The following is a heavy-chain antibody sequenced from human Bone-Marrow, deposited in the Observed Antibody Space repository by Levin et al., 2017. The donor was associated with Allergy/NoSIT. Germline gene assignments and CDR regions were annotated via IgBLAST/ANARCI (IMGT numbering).Heavy chain of an antibody. Sequence: SLKISCAASGFIFDDFAMHWVRQAPGKGLEWVSGISWNSDYIYYADSVKGRFTISRDNAKNTLDLQMNSLRVDDTAVYFCVRALYTNSRFASWGQGTLVTVSS. CDR1: GFIFDDFA. J-gene: IGHJ4*02. CDR2: ISWNSDYI. V-gene: IGHV3-9*01. D-gene: IGHD2-2*02. CDR3: VRALYTNSRFAS.